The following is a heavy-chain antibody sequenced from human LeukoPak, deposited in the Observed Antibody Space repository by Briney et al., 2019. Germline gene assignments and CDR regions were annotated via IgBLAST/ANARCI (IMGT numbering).Heavy chain of an antibody. CDR3: AKDSTGDHWYFDL. J-gene: IGHJ2*01. CDR2: ISDSGGST. CDR1: GFTFSSYG. D-gene: IGHD7-27*01. V-gene: IGHV3-23*01. Sequence: GGSLRLSCAASGFTFSSYGMTWVRQAPGKGLEWVSAISDSGGSTNYADSVKGRFTISRDNSKNTLYLQMNSLRAEDTAVYYCAKDSTGDHWYFDLWGRGTPVTVSS.